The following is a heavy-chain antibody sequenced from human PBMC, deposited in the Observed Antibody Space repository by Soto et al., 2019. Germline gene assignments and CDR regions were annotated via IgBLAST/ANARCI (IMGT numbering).Heavy chain of an antibody. CDR1: GFTFRSSA. CDR3: ETGAYCSGGSCSDYYYYYYGMDL. J-gene: IGHJ6*02. CDR2: LVVGTGNT. V-gene: IGHV1-58*01. Sequence: ASVKVSCKTSGFTFRSSAVQWVRQARGQRLEWIGWLVVGTGNTNYAQKFQQRVTISSDRSTNTVSMELSSLTSEDTAVYYCETGAYCSGGSCSDYYYYYYGMDLWGQGTTVTSP. D-gene: IGHD2-15*01.